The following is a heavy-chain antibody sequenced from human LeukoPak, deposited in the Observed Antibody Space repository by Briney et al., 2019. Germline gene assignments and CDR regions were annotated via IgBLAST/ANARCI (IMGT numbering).Heavy chain of an antibody. V-gene: IGHV3-7*01. CDR2: IKQDGSEK. CDR3: ATFYDFWSGYYTGDAFDI. J-gene: IGHJ3*02. D-gene: IGHD3-3*01. Sequence: GGSLRLSCAASGFTFSSYAMSWVRQAPGKGLEWVANIKQDGSEKYYVDSVKGRFTISRDNAKNSLYLQMNSLRAEDTAVYYCATFYDFWSGYYTGDAFDIWGQGTMVTVSS. CDR1: GFTFSSYA.